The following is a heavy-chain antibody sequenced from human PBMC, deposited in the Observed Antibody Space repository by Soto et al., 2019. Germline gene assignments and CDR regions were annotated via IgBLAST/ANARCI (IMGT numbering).Heavy chain of an antibody. Sequence: QVQLQQWGAGLLKPSETLSLTCAVYGGSFNGYYWTWIRQTPGKGLEWIGEINDSGSTNYKPSLKSRVTISADTSKKQFSLNVTSVTAADTAVYYCATGECSSNYCFTRWALDIWGQGTVVTVSS. CDR1: GGSFNGYY. CDR2: INDSGST. D-gene: IGHD2-2*01. V-gene: IGHV4-34*01. CDR3: ATGECSSNYCFTRWALDI. J-gene: IGHJ3*02.